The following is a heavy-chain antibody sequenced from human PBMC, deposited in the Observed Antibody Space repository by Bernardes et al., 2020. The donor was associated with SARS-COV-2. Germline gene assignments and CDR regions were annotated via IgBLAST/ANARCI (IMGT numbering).Heavy chain of an antibody. CDR1: GASINLYY. V-gene: IGHV4-59*01. J-gene: IGHJ6*03. CDR2: IFHSGYT. CDR3: ARSWYRRYGGQSVYYMDV. D-gene: IGHD4-17*01. Sequence: SETLSLTCTASGASINLYYWSWIRQPPGKGLEWIGYIFHSGYTSYNPSLKSRVSTSIDTSKNQISLKVSSVTAADTAVYFCARSWYRRYGGQSVYYMDVWGKGTTVTVSS.